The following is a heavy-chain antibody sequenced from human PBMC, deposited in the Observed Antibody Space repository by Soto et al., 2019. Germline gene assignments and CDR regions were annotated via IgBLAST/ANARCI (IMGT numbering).Heavy chain of an antibody. V-gene: IGHV3-9*01. CDR1: GFTFDDYA. J-gene: IGHJ4*03. D-gene: IGHD6-19*01. Sequence: GGSLRLSCVVSGFTFDDYAMHWVRQAPGGGLEWVSGINWNSAVIGYADSVKGRFTISRDNAKNALYLQMTSLRSEDTALYYWARDPSVTAIGSADDWGQGTLVTVSS. CDR2: INWNSAVI. CDR3: ARDPSVTAIGSADD.